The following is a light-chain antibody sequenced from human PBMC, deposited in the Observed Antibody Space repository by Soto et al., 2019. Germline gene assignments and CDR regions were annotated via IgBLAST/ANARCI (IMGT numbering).Light chain of an antibody. Sequence: DIQMTQSPSSLSASVGDRVTITCQASQDITNYLNWYQQKPGKAPKLLIYAASKLQTGVPSRLSGGVSGTDFTFTISSLQPEDVATYFCQQYYDLPYTFGQGTKLEIK. CDR2: AAS. J-gene: IGKJ2*01. V-gene: IGKV1-33*01. CDR3: QQYYDLPYT. CDR1: QDITNY.